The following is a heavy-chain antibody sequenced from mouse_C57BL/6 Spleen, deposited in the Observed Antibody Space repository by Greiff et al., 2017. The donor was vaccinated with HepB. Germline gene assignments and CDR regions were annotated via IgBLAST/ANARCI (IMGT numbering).Heavy chain of an antibody. J-gene: IGHJ2*01. CDR3: ARREDYYGSNLYYFDY. Sequence: QVQLQQPGAELVKPGASVKLSCKASGYTFTSYWMHWVKQRPGQGLEWIGMIHPNSGSTNYNEKFKSKATLTVDKSSSTAYMQLSSLTSEDSAVYYCARREDYYGSNLYYFDYWGQGTTLTVSS. CDR2: IHPNSGST. CDR1: GYTFTSYW. V-gene: IGHV1-64*01. D-gene: IGHD1-1*01.